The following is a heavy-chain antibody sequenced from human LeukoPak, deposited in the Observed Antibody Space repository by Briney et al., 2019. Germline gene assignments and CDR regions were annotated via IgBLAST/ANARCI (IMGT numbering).Heavy chain of an antibody. CDR2: ISGSGDST. V-gene: IGHV3-23*01. Sequence: GGSLTLSCAASGFTFSSYAMSWVRQAPGKGLEWVSAISGSGDSTYYADSVKGRFTISRDNSKNTLYLQMNSLRAEDTAVYYCAKDGGYCSSPSCYKDFDYWGQGTLITVSS. J-gene: IGHJ4*02. CDR3: AKDGGYCSSPSCYKDFDY. D-gene: IGHD2-2*01. CDR1: GFTFSSYA.